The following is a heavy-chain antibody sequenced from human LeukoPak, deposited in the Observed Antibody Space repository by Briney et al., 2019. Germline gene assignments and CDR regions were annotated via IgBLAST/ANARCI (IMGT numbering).Heavy chain of an antibody. CDR1: GFTFSSYA. Sequence: GGSLRLSCAASGFTFSSYAMSWVRQAPGKGLEWVSGISRSGGSTYYADSVKGRFTISRDNSKTTLSLQMNSLRAEDTAVYYCAKDNYYDSSGYYGEYFQHWGQGTLVTVSS. CDR3: AKDNYYDSSGYYGEYFQH. J-gene: IGHJ1*01. D-gene: IGHD3-22*01. CDR2: ISRSGGST. V-gene: IGHV3-23*01.